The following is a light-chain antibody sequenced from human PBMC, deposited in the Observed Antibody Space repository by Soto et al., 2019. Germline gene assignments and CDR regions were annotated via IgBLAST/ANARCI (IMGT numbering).Light chain of an antibody. CDR2: KAS. CDR1: QSISSW. J-gene: IGKJ1*01. CDR3: QQYNSYSGT. V-gene: IGKV1-5*03. Sequence: DIQITQSPSTLSASVGDRVSITCRASQSISSWLAWYQQKPGKAPKLLIYKASNLESGVPSRFSGSGSGTEFTLTISSLQPDDFASYYCQQYNSYSGTFGQGTKVDIK.